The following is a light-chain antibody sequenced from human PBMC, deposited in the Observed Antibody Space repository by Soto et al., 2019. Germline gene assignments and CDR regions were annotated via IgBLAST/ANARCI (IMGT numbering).Light chain of an antibody. CDR1: SSDVGGYEY. CDR3: SSYSTGGSYV. Sequence: QSALTQPASVSGSPGQSITISCTGTSSDVGGYEYVSWYQQYPGKAPKLMIYEVIDRPAGAPRRFSGSKSGNTASLTITGLQAEDEADYYCSSYSTGGSYVFGTGTKVTVL. V-gene: IGLV2-14*01. CDR2: EVI. J-gene: IGLJ1*01.